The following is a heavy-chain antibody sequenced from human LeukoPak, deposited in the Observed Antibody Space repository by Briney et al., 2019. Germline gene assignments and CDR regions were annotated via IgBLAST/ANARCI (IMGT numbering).Heavy chain of an antibody. D-gene: IGHD1-26*01. Sequence: GGSLRLSCAASGFTFSSYSMNWVRQAPGKGLEWVSYISSSSSTIYYADSVKGRFTISRDNAKNSLYLQMNSLRAEDTAVYYCARDRVWAAYYYYYYMDVWGKGTTVTVSS. CDR1: GFTFSSYS. CDR2: ISSSSSTI. V-gene: IGHV3-48*01. J-gene: IGHJ6*03. CDR3: ARDRVWAAYYYYYYMDV.